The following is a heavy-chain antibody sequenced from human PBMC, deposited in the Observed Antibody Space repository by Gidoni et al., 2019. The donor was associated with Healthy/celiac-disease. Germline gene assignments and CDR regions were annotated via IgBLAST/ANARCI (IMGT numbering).Heavy chain of an antibody. CDR2: IRSKAYGGTT. J-gene: IGHJ4*02. Sequence: EVQLVKSGGGLVQPGRSLRLSCTASGFTFGDYAMSWFRQAPVKGLELVIFIRSKAYGGTTEYAASVKGRFTISRDDSKSIAYLQMNSLKTEDTAVYYCTREALYRLFSPKFDYWGQGTLVTVSS. CDR3: TREALYRLFSPKFDY. CDR1: GFTFGDYA. D-gene: IGHD2-2*02. V-gene: IGHV3-49*03.